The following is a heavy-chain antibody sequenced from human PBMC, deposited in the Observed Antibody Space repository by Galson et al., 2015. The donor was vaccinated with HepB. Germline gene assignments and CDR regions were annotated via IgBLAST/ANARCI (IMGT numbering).Heavy chain of an antibody. D-gene: IGHD3/OR15-3a*01. J-gene: IGHJ6*03. V-gene: IGHV3-23*01. Sequence: SLRLSCAASGFTFSSYAMSWVRQAPGKGLEWVSAISGSGGSTYYADSVKGRFTISRDNSKNTLYLQMNSLRADDTAVYYCASDGMIFGVVYYYMDVWGKGTTVTVSS. CDR2: ISGSGGST. CDR1: GFTFSSYA. CDR3: ASDGMIFGVVYYYMDV.